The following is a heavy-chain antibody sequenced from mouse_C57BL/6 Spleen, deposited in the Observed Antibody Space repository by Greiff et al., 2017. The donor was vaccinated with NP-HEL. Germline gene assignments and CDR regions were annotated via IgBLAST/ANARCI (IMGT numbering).Heavy chain of an antibody. CDR1: GYTFTGYW. Sequence: VQLQQSGAELMKPGASVKLSCKATGYTFTGYWIEWVKQRPGHGLEWIGEILPGSGGTNYNEKFKGKATFTADTSSNTAYMQLSSLTTEDSAIYYCARKYSEGYFDVWGTGTTVTVSS. V-gene: IGHV1-9*01. CDR3: ARKYSEGYFDV. J-gene: IGHJ1*03. CDR2: ILPGSGGT. D-gene: IGHD5-1*01.